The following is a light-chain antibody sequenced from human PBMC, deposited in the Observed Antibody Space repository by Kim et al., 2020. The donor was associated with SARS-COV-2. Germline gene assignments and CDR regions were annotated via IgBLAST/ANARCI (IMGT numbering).Light chain of an antibody. CDR2: AAS. V-gene: IGKV3D-15*01. J-gene: IGKJ4*01. CDR1: HSGTTY. CDR3: QEYNSSPTLT. Sequence: GQGAPPPCRARHSGTTYLAWYQQKPGQAPRLLIYAASIRASGIPDRFSGSWSGTDFTLTISSLQSEDSAVYYCQEYNSSPTLTFGQGTKVDIK.